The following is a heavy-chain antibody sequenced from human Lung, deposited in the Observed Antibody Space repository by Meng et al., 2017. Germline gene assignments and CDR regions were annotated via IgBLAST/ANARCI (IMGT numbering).Heavy chain of an antibody. CDR2: INHSGST. V-gene: IGHV4-34*01. J-gene: IGHJ4*02. CDR1: GGSVSDDY. Sequence: VQLRQVGSGVLQTSETLSLTCVVSGGSVSDDYWSWIRQPSGKGLEWIGEINHSGSTNYNPSLESRATISVDTYQNNLSLKLSSVTAADSAVYYCARGPTTMAHDFDYWGQGTLVTVSS. CDR3: ARGPTTMAHDFDY. D-gene: IGHD4-11*01.